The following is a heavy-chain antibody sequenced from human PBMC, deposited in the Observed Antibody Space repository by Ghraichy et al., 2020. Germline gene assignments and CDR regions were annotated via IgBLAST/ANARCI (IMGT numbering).Heavy chain of an antibody. Sequence: GGSLRLSCAASGFTFSSYAMSWVRQAPGKGLEWVSGISGSGGTTYYADSVKGRFTISRDNSKNTLYLQMNSLRAEDTAVYYCAKNTAPLRYFDWTTIFDYWGQGTLVTVSS. CDR1: GFTFSSYA. CDR2: ISGSGGTT. J-gene: IGHJ4*02. D-gene: IGHD3-9*01. CDR3: AKNTAPLRYFDWTTIFDY. V-gene: IGHV3-23*01.